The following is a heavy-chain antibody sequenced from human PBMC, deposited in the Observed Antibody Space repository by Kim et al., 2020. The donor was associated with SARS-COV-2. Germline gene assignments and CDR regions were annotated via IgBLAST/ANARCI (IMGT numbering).Heavy chain of an antibody. CDR1: GGSLNGHF. CDR2: INHNGIV. V-gene: IGHV4-34*01. Sequence: SETLSLTCAVYGGSLNGHFWTWIRQSPGKGLEWIGEINHNGIVKSNLSLPSLKIRVSIYLETSTNKSALSLYLGTAANTARYFGPRLWDANYY. D-gene: IGHD1-26*01. CDR3: PRLWDANYY. J-gene: IGHJ6*01.